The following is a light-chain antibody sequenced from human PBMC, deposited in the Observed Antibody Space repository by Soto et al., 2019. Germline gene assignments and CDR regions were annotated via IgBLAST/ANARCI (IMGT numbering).Light chain of an antibody. CDR2: DAS. V-gene: IGKV1-5*01. CDR3: QQYDSYSWT. Sequence: VDKTPSTVCASVEESSTINCLASQTITRLMAWYQQKPGKAPKLLIYDASTLESGVPSRFSGSGSGTEFILIISSLQPDDFATYYCQQYDSYSWTFGQGTKVDIK. J-gene: IGKJ1*01. CDR1: QTITRL.